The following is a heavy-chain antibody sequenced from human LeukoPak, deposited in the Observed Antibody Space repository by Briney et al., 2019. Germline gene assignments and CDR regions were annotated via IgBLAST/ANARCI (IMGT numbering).Heavy chain of an antibody. CDR3: TKQGGSYSFDY. V-gene: IGHV3-23*01. CDR2: IAGSADST. CDR1: GFRFSDYL. D-gene: IGHD3-10*01. J-gene: IGHJ4*02. Sequence: GGSPRLSCAASGFRFSDYLMKWVRRAPGKGLEWISSIAGSADSTYYADSVKGRFTISRDNSKNTLYLQMNSLRAEDTAVYYCTKQGGSYSFDYWGQGTLVTVSS.